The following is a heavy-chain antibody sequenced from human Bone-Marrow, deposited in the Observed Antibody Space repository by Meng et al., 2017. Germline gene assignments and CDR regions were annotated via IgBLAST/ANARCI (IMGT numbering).Heavy chain of an antibody. Sequence: GESLKISCAASGFTFSSYGMHWVRQAPGKGLEWVAVIWYDGSNKYYADSVKGRFTISRDNSKNTLYLQMNSLRAEDTAVYYCARKYSSGWEPGYFDYWGQGTLVTVSS. V-gene: IGHV3-33*01. CDR1: GFTFSSYG. J-gene: IGHJ4*02. CDR3: ARKYSSGWEPGYFDY. D-gene: IGHD6-19*01. CDR2: IWYDGSNK.